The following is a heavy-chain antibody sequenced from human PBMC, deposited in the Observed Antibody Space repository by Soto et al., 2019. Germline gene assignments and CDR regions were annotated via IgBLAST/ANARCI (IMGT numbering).Heavy chain of an antibody. J-gene: IGHJ4*02. V-gene: IGHV6-1*01. D-gene: IGHD3-3*01. CDR1: GDSVSSNSAA. CDR3: ARAGTSTFGMVPHFGY. Sequence: SQTLSLTCAISGDSVSSNSAAWNWIRQSPSRGLEWLGRTYYRSRWYNTYAESVKSRINITPDTSKNQFSLQLNSVTPEDTAVYYCARAGTSTFGMVPHFGYWGQGTLVTVS. CDR2: TYYRSRWYN.